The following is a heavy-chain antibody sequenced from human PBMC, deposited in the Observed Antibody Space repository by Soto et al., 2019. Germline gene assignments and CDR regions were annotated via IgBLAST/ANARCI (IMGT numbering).Heavy chain of an antibody. J-gene: IGHJ6*02. D-gene: IGHD6-19*01. CDR2: IIPIFGTA. CDR3: AGLAVAGLTYYYDGMDV. Sequence: QVQLVQSGAEVKKPGSSVKVSCKASGGTFSSYAISWVRQAPGQGLEWMGGIIPIFGTANYAQKFQGRVTITADESTSTAYMELSSLRSEDTAVYYCAGLAVAGLTYYYDGMDVWGQGTTVTVSS. CDR1: GGTFSSYA. V-gene: IGHV1-69*01.